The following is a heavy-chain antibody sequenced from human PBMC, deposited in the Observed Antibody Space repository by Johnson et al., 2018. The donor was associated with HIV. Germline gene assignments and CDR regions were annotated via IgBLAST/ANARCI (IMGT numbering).Heavy chain of an antibody. Sequence: QVQLVESGGGVVQPGRSLRLSCAASGFTFSNFAMHWVRQAPGKGLEWVVVISYDGSNNYFADSVKGRFTISRENSKNTLYLQMNSLRAEDTAVYYCAKTEDAFDIWGQGTMVTVSS. CDR2: ISYDGSNN. CDR1: GFTFSNFA. CDR3: AKTEDAFDI. V-gene: IGHV3-30*04. J-gene: IGHJ3*02.